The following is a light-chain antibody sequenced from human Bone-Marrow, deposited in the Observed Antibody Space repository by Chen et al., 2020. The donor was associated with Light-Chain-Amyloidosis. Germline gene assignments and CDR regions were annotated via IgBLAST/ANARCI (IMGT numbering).Light chain of an antibody. J-gene: IGLJ3*02. V-gene: IGLV3-21*02. Sequence: SYVLTQPSSVSVAPGQTATIACGGNNIGSTSVHWYQQTPGQAPLLVVYDVSDRPSGIPDRLSGSNAANAATLTSRRVEAGDEADYYCQVWDRSSDGPVFGGGTKLTVL. CDR2: DVS. CDR3: QVWDRSSDGPV. CDR1: NIGSTS.